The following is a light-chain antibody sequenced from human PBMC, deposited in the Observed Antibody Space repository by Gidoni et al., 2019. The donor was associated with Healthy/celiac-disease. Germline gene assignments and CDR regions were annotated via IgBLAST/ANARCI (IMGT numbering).Light chain of an antibody. CDR1: QSISSW. J-gene: IGKJ2*01. Sequence: DIQMTQSPSTLSASVGDRVTITCRASQSISSWLAWYQQKPGKAPKLLIYKASGLESGVPSRFSGSGSGTEFTLTISSLQPDDFATYYCQQYNSYSETFGQGTKLEIK. V-gene: IGKV1-5*03. CDR2: KAS. CDR3: QQYNSYSET.